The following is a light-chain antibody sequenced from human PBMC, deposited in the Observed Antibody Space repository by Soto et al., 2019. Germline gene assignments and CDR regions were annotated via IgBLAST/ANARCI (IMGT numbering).Light chain of an antibody. CDR3: QQGLT. J-gene: IGKJ4*01. CDR2: KAS. Sequence: DIQMTQSPSTLSASVGDRVTITCRASQSISSWLAWYQQKPGKAPKLLIYKASSLESGVPSRFSGSGFGTEFTLTISSLQPDDFATYYCQQGLTFGGGTKVDIK. V-gene: IGKV1-5*03. CDR1: QSISSW.